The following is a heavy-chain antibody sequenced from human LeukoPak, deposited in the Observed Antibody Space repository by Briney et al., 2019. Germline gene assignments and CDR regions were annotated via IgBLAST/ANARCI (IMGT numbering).Heavy chain of an antibody. D-gene: IGHD3-16*02. J-gene: IGHJ4*02. CDR1: GGSISSGGYY. Sequence: SETLSLTCTVSGGSISSGGYYWGWIRQHPGKGLEWIGYIYYSGSTYYNPSLKSRVTISVDTSKNQFSLKLGSVTAADTAVYYCARGKLNYDYVWGSYRYPYYFDYWGQGTLVTVSS. V-gene: IGHV4-31*03. CDR3: ARGKLNYDYVWGSYRYPYYFDY. CDR2: IYYSGST.